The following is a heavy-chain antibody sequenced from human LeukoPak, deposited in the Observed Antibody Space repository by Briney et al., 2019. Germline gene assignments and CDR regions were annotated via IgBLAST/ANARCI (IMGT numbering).Heavy chain of an antibody. CDR2: ISWNSGSI. V-gene: IGHV3-9*01. CDR3: AKDSRGYPQYYFDY. J-gene: IGHJ4*02. CDR1: GFTFDDYA. D-gene: IGHD3-22*01. Sequence: GRSLRLSCAASGFTFDDYAMLWVRQAPGKGLEWVSGISWNSGSIGYADSVKGRFTISRDNAKNSLYLQMNSLRAEDTALYYCAKDSRGYPQYYFDYWGQGTLVTVSS.